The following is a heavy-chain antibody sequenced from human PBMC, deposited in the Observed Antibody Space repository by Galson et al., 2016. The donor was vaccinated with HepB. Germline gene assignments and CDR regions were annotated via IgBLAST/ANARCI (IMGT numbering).Heavy chain of an antibody. CDR2: IYYSGST. CDR1: GGSISSSDYS. D-gene: IGHD5-24*01. CDR3: ARDWGDGFIDY. J-gene: IGHJ4*02. Sequence: TLSLTCTVSGGSISSSDYSWSWIRQPPGKGLEWIGYIYYSGSTYYNPSLKSRVTVSVGTSKNQFSLKLNSVTAADTAVYYCARDWGDGFIDYWGQGTLVTVSS. V-gene: IGHV4-30-4*01.